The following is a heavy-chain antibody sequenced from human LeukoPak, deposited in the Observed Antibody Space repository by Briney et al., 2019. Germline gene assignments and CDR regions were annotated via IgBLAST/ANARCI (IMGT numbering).Heavy chain of an antibody. V-gene: IGHV3-21*01. CDR2: ISSSSSYI. D-gene: IGHD6-19*01. CDR3: ARVYSSGEFDY. Sequence: PGGSLRLSCAASGFTFSSYSMNWVRQAPGKGLEWVSSISSSSSYIYSADSVKGRFTISRDNAKNSLYLQMNSLRAEDTAVYYCARVYSSGEFDYWGQGTLVTVSS. J-gene: IGHJ4*02. CDR1: GFTFSSYS.